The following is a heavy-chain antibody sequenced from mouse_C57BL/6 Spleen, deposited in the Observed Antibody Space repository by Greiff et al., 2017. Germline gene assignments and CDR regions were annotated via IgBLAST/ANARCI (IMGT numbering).Heavy chain of an antibody. J-gene: IGHJ1*03. D-gene: IGHD1-1*01. V-gene: IGHV1-61*01. Sequence: QVQLQQPGAELVRPGSSVKLSCKASGYTFTSYWMDWVKQRPGQGLEWIGNFYPSDGEIHSNQKFKDKATLTADKSSSTAYMQLSSLTSEDSAVYYCARPTTVVAPFWYFDVWGTGTTVTVSS. CDR3: ARPTTVVAPFWYFDV. CDR1: GYTFTSYW. CDR2: FYPSDGEI.